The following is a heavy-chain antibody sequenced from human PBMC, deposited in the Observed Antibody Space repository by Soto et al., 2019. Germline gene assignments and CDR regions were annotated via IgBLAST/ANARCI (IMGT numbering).Heavy chain of an antibody. Sequence: ASVKVSCTASGYTFTGYYMHWVRQAPGQGLEWMGWISPNSGDTNYAQKFQGRVTITRDTSTSTVYLELSSLTSEDTAVYYCAREDYWGPGTLVTVSS. J-gene: IGHJ4*02. CDR2: ISPNSGDT. CDR1: GYTFTGYY. V-gene: IGHV1-2*02. CDR3: AREDY.